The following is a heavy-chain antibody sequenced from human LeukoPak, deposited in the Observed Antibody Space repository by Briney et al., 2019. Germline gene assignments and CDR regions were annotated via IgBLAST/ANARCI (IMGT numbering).Heavy chain of an antibody. CDR3: AKVWHSNHWYPVGDC. J-gene: IGHJ4*02. Sequence: RPGGSLRLSCAASGFTFSSYGMHWVRQAPGKGLEWVAVISYDGSNKYYADSVKGRFTISRDNSKNTLYPQMNSLKAEDTAVYYCAKVWHSNHWYPVGDCWGQGTLVTVSS. CDR1: GFTFSSYG. CDR2: ISYDGSNK. D-gene: IGHD6-13*01. V-gene: IGHV3-30*18.